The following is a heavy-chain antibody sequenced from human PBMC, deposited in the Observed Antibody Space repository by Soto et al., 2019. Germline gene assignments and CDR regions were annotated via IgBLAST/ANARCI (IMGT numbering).Heavy chain of an antibody. D-gene: IGHD2-15*01. Sequence: PGGSLRLSCAASGFTFSSYWMHWVRQAPGKGLVWVSRINSDGSSTSYADSVKGRFTISRDNAKNTLYLQMNSLRAEDTAVYYCARVCSGGSCQRTGNYYYYYGMDVWGQGTTVTVSS. CDR3: ARVCSGGSCQRTGNYYYYYGMDV. CDR1: GFTFSSYW. V-gene: IGHV3-74*01. J-gene: IGHJ6*02. CDR2: INSDGSST.